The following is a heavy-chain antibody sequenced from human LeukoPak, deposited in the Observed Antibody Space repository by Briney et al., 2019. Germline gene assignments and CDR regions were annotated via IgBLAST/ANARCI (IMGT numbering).Heavy chain of an antibody. CDR3: ARTLVGASKGYYYYYMDV. D-gene: IGHD1-26*01. CDR2: IYYSGGT. Sequence: SETLSLTCTVSGGSISSYYWSWIRQPPGKGLEWIGYIYYSGGTNYNPSLMSRVTISVDTSKNQFSLKLSSVTAADTAVYYCARTLVGASKGYYYYYMDVWGKGTTVTVSS. CDR1: GGSISSYY. V-gene: IGHV4-59*01. J-gene: IGHJ6*03.